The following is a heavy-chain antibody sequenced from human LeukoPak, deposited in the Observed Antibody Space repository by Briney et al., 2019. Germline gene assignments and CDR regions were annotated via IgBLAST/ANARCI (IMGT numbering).Heavy chain of an antibody. CDR3: ARRYFDWLYGMDV. V-gene: IGHV3-7*01. D-gene: IGHD3-9*01. CDR2: IKQDGSEK. J-gene: IGHJ6*02. CDR1: GFTFSSYW. Sequence: SGGSLRLSCAASGFTFSSYWMSWVRQAPGKGLEWVANIKQDGSEKYYVDSVKGRFTISRDNAKNSLYLQMNSLRAEDTAVYYCARRYFDWLYGMDVWGQGTTVTVSS.